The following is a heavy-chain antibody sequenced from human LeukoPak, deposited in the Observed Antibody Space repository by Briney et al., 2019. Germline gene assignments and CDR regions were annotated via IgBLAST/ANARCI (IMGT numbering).Heavy chain of an antibody. D-gene: IGHD6-6*01. CDR1: GYTFTGYY. CDR2: INPNSGGT. J-gene: IGHJ4*02. V-gene: IGHV1-2*06. Sequence: ASVKVSCKASGYTFTGYYMHWVRQATGQGLEWMGRINPNSGGTNYAQKFQGRVTMTRDTSISTAYMELSRLRSDDTAVYYCARDYDSSSPHDYWGQGTLVTVSS. CDR3: ARDYDSSSPHDY.